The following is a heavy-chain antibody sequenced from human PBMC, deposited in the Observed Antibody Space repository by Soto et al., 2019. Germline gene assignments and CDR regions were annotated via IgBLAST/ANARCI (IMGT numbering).Heavy chain of an antibody. J-gene: IGHJ6*02. CDR1: GFTFSSYG. D-gene: IGHD5-12*01. CDR2: ISYDGSNK. CDR3: AKDGGYGVYDSKSGMDV. Sequence: GGSLRLSCAASGFTFSSYGMHWVRQAPGKGLEWVAVISYDGSNKYYADSVKGRFTISRDNSKNTLYLQMNSLRAEDTAVYYWAKDGGYGVYDSKSGMDVGGQGTTVTVSS. V-gene: IGHV3-30*18.